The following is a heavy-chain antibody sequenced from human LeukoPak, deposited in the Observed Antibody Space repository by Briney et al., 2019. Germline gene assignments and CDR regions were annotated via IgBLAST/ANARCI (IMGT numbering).Heavy chain of an antibody. CDR1: GGSISSYY. CDR3: ARQAPDDGGDAFDI. D-gene: IGHD5-24*01. CDR2: IYYSGST. J-gene: IGHJ3*02. Sequence: SETLFLTCTVSGGSISSYYWSWIRQPPGKGLEWIGYIYYSGSTNYNPSLKSRVTISVDTSKNQFSLKLSSVTAADTAVYYCARQAPDDGGDAFDIWGQGTMVTVSS. V-gene: IGHV4-59*08.